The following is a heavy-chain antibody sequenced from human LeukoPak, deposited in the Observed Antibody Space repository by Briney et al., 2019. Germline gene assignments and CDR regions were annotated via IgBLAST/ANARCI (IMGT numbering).Heavy chain of an antibody. V-gene: IGHV1-8*01. CDR1: GYTFTSYD. Sequence: ASVKVSCKASGYTFTSYDINWVRPATGQGLEWMGWMNPNSGNTGYAQKFQGRVTMTRNTSISTAHMELSSLRSEDTAVYYCARVAGRSRGVFDPWGQGTLVTVSS. J-gene: IGHJ5*02. CDR3: ARVAGRSRGVFDP. CDR2: MNPNSGNT. D-gene: IGHD3-22*01.